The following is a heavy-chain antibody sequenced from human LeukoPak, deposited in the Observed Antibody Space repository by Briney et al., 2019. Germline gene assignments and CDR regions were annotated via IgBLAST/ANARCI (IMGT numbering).Heavy chain of an antibody. CDR3: ARSGWKYCSSTSCPSYFDY. CDR1: GYTFTSYG. D-gene: IGHD2-2*01. CDR2: IIPIFGTA. V-gene: IGHV1-69*05. J-gene: IGHJ4*02. Sequence: SVKVSCKASGYTFTSYGISWVRQAPGQGLEWMGGIIPIFGTANYAQKFQGRVTITTDESTSTAYMELSSLRSEDTAVYYCARSGWKYCSSTSCPSYFDYWGQGTLVTVSS.